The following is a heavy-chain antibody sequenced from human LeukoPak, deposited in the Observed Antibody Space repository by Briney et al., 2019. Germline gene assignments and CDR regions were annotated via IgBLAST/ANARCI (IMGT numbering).Heavy chain of an antibody. Sequence: GGSLRLSCAASRFTLRNYWTNWVRHAPGKGLEWVANIKPDGSEKYYLDSVRGRFTISRDNAKNSLYLQMNSLRAEDTAVYYCASGLDWGQGTLVTVSS. CDR2: IKPDGSEK. CDR3: ASGLD. J-gene: IGHJ4*02. CDR1: RFTLRNYW. V-gene: IGHV3-7*05.